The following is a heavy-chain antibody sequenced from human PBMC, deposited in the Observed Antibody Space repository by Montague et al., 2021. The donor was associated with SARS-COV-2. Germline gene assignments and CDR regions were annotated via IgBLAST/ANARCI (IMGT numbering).Heavy chain of an antibody. CDR3: ARHSVSEDGTFFRSYFDP. CDR2: IFYNGYT. D-gene: IGHD6-13*01. J-gene: IGHJ5*02. CDR1: GGTVRDYY. V-gene: IGHV4-59*08. Sequence: SETLSLTCTVSGGTVRDYYWNWIRQTPGKGLEWIGYIFYNGYTKYNPSLESRLTLSVDTPGNQFFLSLRSVTAPDTATFFCARHSVSEDGTFFRSYFDPWGQGTLVTVSS.